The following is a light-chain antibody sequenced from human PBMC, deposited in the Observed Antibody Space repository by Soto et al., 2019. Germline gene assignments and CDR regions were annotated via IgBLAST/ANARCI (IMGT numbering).Light chain of an antibody. V-gene: IGKV3-20*01. CDR3: QQYGRSSLT. CDR2: GAS. Sequence: IVLTQSPGTLSLSPGERATLSCRASQSVSSNYLAWYQHKPGQAPRLLIYGASNKATGIPDRFSGSGSGKDFTLTISRLEPEDFAVYYCQQYGRSSLTFGGWTKVDIX. J-gene: IGKJ4*01. CDR1: QSVSSNY.